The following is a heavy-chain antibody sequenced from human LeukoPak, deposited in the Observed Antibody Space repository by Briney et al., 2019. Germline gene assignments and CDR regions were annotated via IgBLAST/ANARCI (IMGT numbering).Heavy chain of an antibody. D-gene: IGHD3-16*01. CDR1: GGPISSYY. J-gene: IGHJ6*03. V-gene: IGHV4-59*01. Sequence: SETLSLTCTVSGGPISSYYWSWLRQPPGKGLEWIGYIYYSGSTNYNPSLKSRVTISVDTSKNQFSLKLSSVTAADTAVYYCARGPRWGSYYYYMDVWGKGTTVTVSS. CDR3: ARGPRWGSYYYYMDV. CDR2: IYYSGST.